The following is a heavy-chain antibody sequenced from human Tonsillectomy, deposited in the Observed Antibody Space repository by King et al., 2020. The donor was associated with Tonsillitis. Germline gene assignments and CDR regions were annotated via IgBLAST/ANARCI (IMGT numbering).Heavy chain of an antibody. CDR2: ISWNSGSI. D-gene: IGHD1-20*01. Sequence: VQLVESGGGLVQPGRSLRLSCAASGFTFDDYAMHWVRQAPGKGLEWVSGISWNSGSIGYADSVQGRFTISRDNAKNYLYLQMNSLRAEDTALYYCAKDMGGGNWNDPLDYWGQGTLVTVSS. J-gene: IGHJ4*02. V-gene: IGHV3-9*01. CDR3: AKDMGGGNWNDPLDY. CDR1: GFTFDDYA.